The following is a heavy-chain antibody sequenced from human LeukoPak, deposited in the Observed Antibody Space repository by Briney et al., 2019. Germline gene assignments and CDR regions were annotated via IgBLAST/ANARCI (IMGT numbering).Heavy chain of an antibody. V-gene: IGHV4-39*07. D-gene: IGHD3-10*01. Sequence: SETLSLSCTASGGSISSSSYYWGWIRQPPGKGLEWIGSIYYTGSTYDNPSLKSRVTISVDTSKNQFSLKLNSVSAADTAVYYCARGGITMVRGIYFDYWGQGILVTVSS. CDR1: GGSISSSSYY. CDR3: ARGGITMVRGIYFDY. CDR2: IYYTGST. J-gene: IGHJ4*02.